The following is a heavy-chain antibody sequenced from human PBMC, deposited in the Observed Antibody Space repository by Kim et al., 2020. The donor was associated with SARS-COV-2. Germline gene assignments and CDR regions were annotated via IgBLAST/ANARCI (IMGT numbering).Heavy chain of an antibody. CDR2: ITSGSSTI. V-gene: IGHV3-48*04. Sequence: GGSLRLSCAASGFTFSSSNMNWVRQAPGKGLEWVSYITSGSSTIYYEDSVKGRFTISRDNARNSLYLQMNSLRGEDTAVYYCATTRRDYGMDVWGQGTTVNVSS. CDR1: GFTFSSSN. J-gene: IGHJ6*02. CDR3: ATTRRDYGMDV.